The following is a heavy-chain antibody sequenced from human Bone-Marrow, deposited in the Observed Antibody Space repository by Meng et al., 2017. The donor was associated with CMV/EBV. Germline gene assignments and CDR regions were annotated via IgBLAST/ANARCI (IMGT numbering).Heavy chain of an antibody. CDR1: GFTFDDYA. CDR3: ARGTLAARLSY. J-gene: IGHJ4*02. CDR2: ISWNSGSI. D-gene: IGHD2-21*02. Sequence: GGSLRLSCAASGFTFDDYAMHWVRQAPGKGLEWVSGISWNSGSIGYADSVKGRFTISRDNAKNSLYLQMNSLRAEDTALYYCARGTLAARLSYWGQGTLVTVSS. V-gene: IGHV3-9*01.